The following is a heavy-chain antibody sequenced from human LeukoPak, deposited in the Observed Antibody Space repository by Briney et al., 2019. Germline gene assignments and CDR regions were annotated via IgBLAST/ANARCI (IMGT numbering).Heavy chain of an antibody. CDR2: MNPNSGAT. CDR1: GYTFSGFTGYY. J-gene: IGHJ4*02. D-gene: IGHD2-15*01. Sequence: ASVKVSCKASGYTFSGFTGYYIHWVRQATGQGLEWMGWMNPNSGATGYAEKFQGRVTMTRSTSISVAYMELGSLTSEDTAVYYCTRPPPRNCRGDSCDDYWGQGTLVTVSS. V-gene: IGHV1-8*02. CDR3: TRPPPRNCRGDSCDDY.